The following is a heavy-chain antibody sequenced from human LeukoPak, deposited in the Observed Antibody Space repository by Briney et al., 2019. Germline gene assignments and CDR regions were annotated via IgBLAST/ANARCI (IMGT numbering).Heavy chain of an antibody. Sequence: GASVKVSCKASGYTFTGYYMHWVRQARGQGLEWMGWINPNSGGTNYAQKFQGRVTMTRDTSISTAYMELSRLRSDDTAVYYCARVHQYCSSTSCYAFDYWGQGTLVTVSS. J-gene: IGHJ4*02. D-gene: IGHD2-2*01. CDR2: INPNSGGT. V-gene: IGHV1-2*02. CDR1: GYTFTGYY. CDR3: ARVHQYCSSTSCYAFDY.